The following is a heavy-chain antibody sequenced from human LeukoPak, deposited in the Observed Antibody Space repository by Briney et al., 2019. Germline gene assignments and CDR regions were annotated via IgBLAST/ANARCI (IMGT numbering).Heavy chain of an antibody. J-gene: IGHJ6*03. V-gene: IGHV3-74*01. CDR3: ARDRLLEDRDYHYYYYMDV. CDR2: INTDGSST. CDR1: GFTLSSYW. D-gene: IGHD1-1*01. Sequence: GGSLRLSCSASGFTLSSYWMHWVRQAPGKGLVWVSRINTDGSSTNYADSVKGRFTVSRDNAKNSLSLQMNSLRAEDTAVYYCARDRLLEDRDYHYYYYMDVWGIGTTVTVSS.